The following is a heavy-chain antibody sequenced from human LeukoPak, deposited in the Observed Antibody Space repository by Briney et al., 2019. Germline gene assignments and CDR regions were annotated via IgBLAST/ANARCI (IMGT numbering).Heavy chain of an antibody. D-gene: IGHD6-6*01. CDR3: ARRPESIAARQGDYMDV. Sequence: SETLSLTCTVSGGSVGSGTYYWSWIRQSPGKGLEWIGNVYYSGSAYYNPSLKSRVTISVDTSKNQFSLKLSSVTAADTAVYYCARRPESIAARQGDYMDVWGKGTTVTVSS. V-gene: IGHV4-39*01. J-gene: IGHJ6*03. CDR2: VYYSGSA. CDR1: GGSVGSGTYY.